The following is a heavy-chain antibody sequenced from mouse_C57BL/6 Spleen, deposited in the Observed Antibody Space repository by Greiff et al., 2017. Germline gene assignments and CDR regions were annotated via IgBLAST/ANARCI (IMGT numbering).Heavy chain of an antibody. V-gene: IGHV3-6*01. CDR1: GYSITSGYY. J-gene: IGHJ2*01. D-gene: IGHD2-3*01. Sequence: EVKLQESGPGLVKPSQSLSLTCSVTGYSITSGYYWNWIRQFPGNKLEWMGYISYDGSNNYNPSLKNRISITRDTSKNQFFLKLNSVTTEDTATYYCARVEDGYYLYYFDYWGQGTTLTVSS. CDR2: ISYDGSN. CDR3: ARVEDGYYLYYFDY.